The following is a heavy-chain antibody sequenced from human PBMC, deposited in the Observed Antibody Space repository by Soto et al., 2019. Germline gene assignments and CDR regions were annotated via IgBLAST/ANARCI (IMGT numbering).Heavy chain of an antibody. CDR1: GYSFTSYW. CDR3: ARLVSGLSGYDSYYYYYGMDV. Sequence: GESLKISCKGSGYSFTSYWIGWVRQMPGKGLEWMGIIYPGDSDTRYSPSFQGQVTISADKSISTAYLQWSSLKASDTAMYYCARLVSGLSGYDSYYYYYGMDVWGQGTTVTVSS. J-gene: IGHJ6*02. CDR2: IYPGDSDT. V-gene: IGHV5-51*01. D-gene: IGHD5-12*01.